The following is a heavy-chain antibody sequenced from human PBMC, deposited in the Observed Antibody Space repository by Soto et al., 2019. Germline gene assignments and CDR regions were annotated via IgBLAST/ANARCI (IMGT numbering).Heavy chain of an antibody. CDR3: ARGPPDYGDTLHYYYYGMEV. D-gene: IGHD4-17*01. V-gene: IGHV3-30-3*01. J-gene: IGHJ6*02. CDR2: ISYDGSNK. Sequence: QVQLVESGGGVVQPGRSLRLSCAASGFTFSSYAMHWVRQAPGKGLEWVAVISYDGSNKYYADSVKGRFTISRDNSKNTPYLQMNSLRAEDTAVYYCARGPPDYGDTLHYYYYGMEVWGQETTVTVSS. CDR1: GFTFSSYA.